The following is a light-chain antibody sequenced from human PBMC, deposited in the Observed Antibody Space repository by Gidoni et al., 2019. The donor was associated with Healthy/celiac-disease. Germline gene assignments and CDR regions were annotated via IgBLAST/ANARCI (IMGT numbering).Light chain of an antibody. CDR2: GAS. Sequence: AVTQSQGTLSLSPGGRATLSCRASQSVSSSYLAWYQQKPGQAPRLLIYGASSRATGIPDRFSGSGSGTDFTLTISRLEPEDFAVYYCQQYGSSPRYTFGQGTKLEIK. CDR3: QQYGSSPRYT. CDR1: QSVSSSY. V-gene: IGKV3-20*01. J-gene: IGKJ2*01.